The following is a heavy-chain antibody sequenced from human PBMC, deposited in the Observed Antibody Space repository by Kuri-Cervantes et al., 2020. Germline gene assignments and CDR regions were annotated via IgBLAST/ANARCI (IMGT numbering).Heavy chain of an antibody. CDR3: VRGNEGLLWFGGHYYGMDV. V-gene: IGHV3-9*01. D-gene: IGHD3-10*01. Sequence: SLKISCSASGFTFDDYTMHWGRQAPGKGLEWVAGISWNSGSIGYADSVKGRFTISRDNAKNSLYLQMNSLRAEDTAVYYFVRGNEGLLWFGGHYYGMDVWGQGTTVTVSS. CDR2: ISWNSGSI. J-gene: IGHJ6*02. CDR1: GFTFDDYT.